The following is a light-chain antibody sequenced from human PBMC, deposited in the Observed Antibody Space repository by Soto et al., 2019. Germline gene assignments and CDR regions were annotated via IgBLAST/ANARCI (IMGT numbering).Light chain of an antibody. CDR1: GSDVGGYNY. CDR3: SSYAASNTVV. CDR2: EVT. V-gene: IGLV2-8*01. Sequence: QSALTQPPSASGSPGQSVTISCTGTGSDVGGYNYVSWYQQHPDKAPKLMIYEVTKRPSGVPDRFSGSKSGNTASLTVSGLQAEDEADYYCSSYAASNTVVFGGGTKVTVL. J-gene: IGLJ2*01.